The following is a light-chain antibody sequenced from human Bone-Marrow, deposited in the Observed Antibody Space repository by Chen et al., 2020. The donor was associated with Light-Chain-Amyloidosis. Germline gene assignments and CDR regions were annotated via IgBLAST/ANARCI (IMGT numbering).Light chain of an antibody. Sequence: SYELTQPPSVPVSPGQTARFTCSGDDLPTKYAYWYRQKPGQAPVLVIHRDTERPSGISERFSGSSSGTTATLTISGVQAEDEADYHCQSADSSGTYEVIFGGGTKLTVL. CDR2: RDT. CDR3: QSADSSGTYEVI. CDR1: DLPTKY. J-gene: IGLJ2*01. V-gene: IGLV3-25*03.